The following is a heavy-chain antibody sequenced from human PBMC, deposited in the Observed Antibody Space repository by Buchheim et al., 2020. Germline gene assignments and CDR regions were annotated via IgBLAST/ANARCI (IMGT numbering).Heavy chain of an antibody. V-gene: IGHV3-23*01. CDR3: AKGKVGATLRGDFDY. CDR1: GFTLSSYA. Sequence: EVQLLESGGGLVQPGGTLRLSCAASGFTLSSYAMSWVRQAPGKGLEWVSGISGSGGGAYYADSVKGRFTTSRDTAKNTLYLQLNSLRAEDTAVYYCAKGKVGATLRGDFDYWGPGTL. CDR2: ISGSGGGA. D-gene: IGHD1-26*01. J-gene: IGHJ4*02.